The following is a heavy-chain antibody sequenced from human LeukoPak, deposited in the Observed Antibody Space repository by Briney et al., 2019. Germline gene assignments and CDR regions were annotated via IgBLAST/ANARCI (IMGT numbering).Heavy chain of an antibody. J-gene: IGHJ4*02. CDR2: IWSDGSDK. Sequence: GGSLRLSCAASGFTSSSYGMHWVRQAPGKGLEWVAVIWSDGSDKYYADSVKGRFTISRDNSKNTLYLQMNSLRAEDTAVYYCARAYNTNYAYFDYWGQGTLVTVSS. CDR3: ARAYNTNYAYFDY. D-gene: IGHD5-24*01. V-gene: IGHV3-33*01. CDR1: GFTSSSYG.